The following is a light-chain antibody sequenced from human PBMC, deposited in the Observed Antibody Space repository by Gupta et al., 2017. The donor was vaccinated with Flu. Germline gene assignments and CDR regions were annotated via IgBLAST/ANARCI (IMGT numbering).Light chain of an antibody. V-gene: IGLV1-40*01. CDR3: QCSDSSRSGSEV. CDR1: SSNSGAGYE. CDR2: GNS. J-gene: IGLJ3*02. Sequence: SVLTPPPSVSGATGPRVTISCPGSSSNSGAGYEVHWDQQHPGPAPQLLIVGNSNRRSGVPDGFSGANSCASAAPEITGLQAEDEADYYCQCSDSSRSGSEVFGGGTKLTVL.